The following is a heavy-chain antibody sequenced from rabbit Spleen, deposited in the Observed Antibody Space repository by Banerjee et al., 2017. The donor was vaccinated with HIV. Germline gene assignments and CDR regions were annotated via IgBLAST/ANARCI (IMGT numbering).Heavy chain of an antibody. V-gene: IGHV1S40*01. CDR1: GFSFSNYYH. CDR2: IYVGSGGGT. D-gene: IGHD6-1*01. J-gene: IGHJ4*01. CDR3: ARDNGVDVGYAMDL. Sequence: QSLEESGGDLVKPGASLTLTCTASGFSFSNYYHMCWVRQAPGKGLEWIACIYVGSGGGTYYATWAKGRCTISKTSSTTVTLQMTSLTAADTATYFCARDNGVDVGYAMDLRGPGTLVTVS.